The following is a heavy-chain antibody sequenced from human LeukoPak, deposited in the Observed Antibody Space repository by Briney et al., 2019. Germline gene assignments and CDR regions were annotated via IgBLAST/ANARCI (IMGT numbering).Heavy chain of an antibody. D-gene: IGHD6-6*01. CDR1: GGSISSSSYY. Sequence: KPSETLSLTCTVSGGSISSSSYYWGWIRQPPGKGLEWIGSIYYSGSTYYNPSLKSRVTISVDTSKNQFSLELSSVTAADTAVYYCARAPPKDSSSGAFDIWGQGTMVTVSS. CDR2: IYYSGST. V-gene: IGHV4-39*07. CDR3: ARAPPKDSSSGAFDI. J-gene: IGHJ3*02.